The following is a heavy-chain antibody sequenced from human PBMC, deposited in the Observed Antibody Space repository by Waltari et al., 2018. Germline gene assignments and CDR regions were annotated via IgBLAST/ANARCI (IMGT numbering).Heavy chain of an antibody. CDR3: ARDPGSGRYFDL. CDR1: GFSFRSDS. CDR2: ISRTRSYI. Sequence: EVQLVESGGGLVKPGGSLRLSCAASGFSFRSDSMGWVRQAPGKGLQCVSTISRTRSYIFDTDALRGRFAISRDNARDSLYLQMNSLRAEDTAVYYCARDPGSGRYFDLWGQGTLVTVSS. J-gene: IGHJ4*02. D-gene: IGHD1-26*01. V-gene: IGHV3-21*02.